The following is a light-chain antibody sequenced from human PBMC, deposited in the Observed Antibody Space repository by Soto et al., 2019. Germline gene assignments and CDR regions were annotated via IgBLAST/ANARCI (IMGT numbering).Light chain of an antibody. J-gene: IGLJ2*01. CDR1: SSDVGGYNY. CDR2: DVI. V-gene: IGLV2-11*01. Sequence: QSVLTQPRSVSGSPGQSVTISCTGTSSDVGGYNYVSWYQRHPDKAPKLIIYDVIRRPSGVPERFSGSTSGNTASLTITGLQADDEADYFCCSYAGTYTHVVFGGGTKLTVL. CDR3: CSYAGTYTHVV.